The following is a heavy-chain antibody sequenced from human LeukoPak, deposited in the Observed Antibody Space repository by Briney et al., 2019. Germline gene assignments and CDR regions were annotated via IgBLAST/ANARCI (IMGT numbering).Heavy chain of an antibody. CDR3: ASRGTNGVCFDY. Sequence: SETLSLTCAVYGGSFSGYYWSRIRQPPGKGLEWIGEINHSGSTNYNPSLKSRVTISVDTSKNQFSLKLSSVTAADTAVYYCASRGTNGVCFDYWGQGTLVTVSS. CDR2: INHSGST. D-gene: IGHD2-8*01. CDR1: GGSFSGYY. V-gene: IGHV4-34*01. J-gene: IGHJ4*02.